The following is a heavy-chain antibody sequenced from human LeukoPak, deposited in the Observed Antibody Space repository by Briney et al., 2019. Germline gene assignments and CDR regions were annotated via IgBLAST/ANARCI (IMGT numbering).Heavy chain of an antibody. V-gene: IGHV3-66*02. CDR2: IYSGGNT. D-gene: IGHD5-12*01. Sequence: PGRSLRLSCAASGFTVSSNYMTWVRQAPGKGLEWVSVIYSGGNTYYADSVKGRFTISRGNSKNTLYLQMNSLRAEDTGVYYCARDEVATTLDYWGQGTLVTVSS. CDR3: ARDEVATTLDY. CDR1: GFTVSSNY. J-gene: IGHJ4*02.